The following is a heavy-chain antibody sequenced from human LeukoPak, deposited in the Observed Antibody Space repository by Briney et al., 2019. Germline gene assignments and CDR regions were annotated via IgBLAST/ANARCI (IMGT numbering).Heavy chain of an antibody. V-gene: IGHV3-48*03. D-gene: IGHD2-15*01. CDR3: ARDIGDDAFDI. CDR2: ISSSGSTI. Sequence: GGSLRLSCAASGFTFSSHEMNWVRQAPGKGLEWVSYISSSGSTIYYADSVKGRFTISRDNAKNSLYLQMNSLRAEDTAVYYCARDIGDDAFDIWGQGTMVTVSS. J-gene: IGHJ3*02. CDR1: GFTFSSHE.